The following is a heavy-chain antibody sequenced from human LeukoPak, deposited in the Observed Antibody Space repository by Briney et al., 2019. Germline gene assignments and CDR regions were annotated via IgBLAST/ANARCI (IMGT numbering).Heavy chain of an antibody. J-gene: IGHJ4*02. CDR1: GFTFSSYS. V-gene: IGHV3-21*01. Sequence: GGSLRLSCAASGFTFSSYSMNWVRQAPGKGLEWVSSISSSSSSYIYYADSVKGRFTISRDNAKNSLYLQMNSLRAEDTAVYYCARDEASGTSYYWGQGTLVTVSS. CDR2: ISSSSSSYI. D-gene: IGHD1-7*01. CDR3: ARDEASGTSYY.